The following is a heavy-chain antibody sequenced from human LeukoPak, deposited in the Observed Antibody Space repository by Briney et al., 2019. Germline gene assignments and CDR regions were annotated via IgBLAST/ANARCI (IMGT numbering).Heavy chain of an antibody. Sequence: GGSLRLSCAASGFTVSTNYMNWVRQAPGKGLEWVSYISSSGSTIYYADSVKGRFTISRDNAKNSLYLQMNSLRAEDTAIYYCARRATTERGHSYGLDYWGQGTLVTVSS. CDR1: GFTVSTNY. D-gene: IGHD5-18*01. CDR3: ARRATTERGHSYGLDY. J-gene: IGHJ4*02. V-gene: IGHV3-48*04. CDR2: ISSSGSTI.